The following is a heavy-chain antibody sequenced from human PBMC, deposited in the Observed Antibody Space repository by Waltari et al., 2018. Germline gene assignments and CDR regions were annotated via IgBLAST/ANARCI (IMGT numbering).Heavy chain of an antibody. CDR3: ARVDTIFGVVNALDV. CDR2: IYYRGST. V-gene: IGHV4-30-4*08. J-gene: IGHJ6*04. D-gene: IGHD3-3*01. CDR1: GGSISSGDYY. Sequence: QVQLQESGPGLVKPSQTLSLTCTVSGGSISSGDYYWSWIRQPPGKGLEWIGYIYYRGSTYYNPSLKSRVTISVDTSKNQFSLKLSSVTAADTAVYYCARVDTIFGVVNALDVWGKGTTVTISS.